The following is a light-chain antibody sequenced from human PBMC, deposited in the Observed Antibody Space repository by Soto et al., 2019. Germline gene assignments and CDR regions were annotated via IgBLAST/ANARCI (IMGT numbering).Light chain of an antibody. CDR1: QGISSY. Sequence: QSPSSLSASPGDRVTLTCRASQGISSYLAWYQQKPGKAPKLLIYAASTLQSGVPSRFSGSGSGTDFTPTISCLQSEDFATYYCQQYNTYPWTFGQGTKVDIK. J-gene: IGKJ1*01. CDR3: QQYNTYPWT. V-gene: IGKV1-8*01. CDR2: AAS.